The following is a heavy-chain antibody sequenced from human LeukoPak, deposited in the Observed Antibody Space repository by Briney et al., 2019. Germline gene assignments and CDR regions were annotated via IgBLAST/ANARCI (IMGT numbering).Heavy chain of an antibody. CDR3: ARGVPRLRGLQPNWFDP. CDR2: MNPNSGNI. V-gene: IGHV1-8*01. CDR1: GYTLTSYD. J-gene: IGHJ5*02. D-gene: IGHD4-4*01. Sequence: ASVKVSCKASGYTLTSYDINWVRQATGQGLEWMGWMNPNSGNIGYAQKFQGRVTMTRNTSISTAYMELSSLRSEDTAVYYCARGVPRLRGLQPNWFDPWGQGTLVTVSS.